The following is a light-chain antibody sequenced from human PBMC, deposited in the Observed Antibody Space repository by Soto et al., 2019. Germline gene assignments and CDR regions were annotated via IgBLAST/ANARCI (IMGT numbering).Light chain of an antibody. J-gene: IGLJ1*01. CDR2: EVS. V-gene: IGLV2-14*01. Sequence: QSVLTQPASVSGSPGQSITISCTGTSSDVGGYNYVSWYQQHPGKAPKLMIYEVSNRPSGVSNRFSGSKSGNTAFLTISGLQAEDEADYYCSSYTSSSTLHVFGTGTKLIVL. CDR1: SSDVGGYNY. CDR3: SSYTSSSTLHV.